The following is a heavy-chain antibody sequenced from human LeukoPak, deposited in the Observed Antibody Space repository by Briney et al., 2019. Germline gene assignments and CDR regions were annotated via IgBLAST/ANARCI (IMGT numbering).Heavy chain of an antibody. CDR2: IYYSGST. CDR1: GGSISRSSYY. V-gene: IGHV4-39*01. CDR3: ARLTSGHFDY. J-gene: IGHJ4*02. D-gene: IGHD3-10*01. Sequence: AETLSLTCTVSGGSISRSSYYWGWIRQPPGKGLEWIATIYYSGSTYYNPSLKSRVTISADTSKNQFSLKLSSVTAADTAVYYCARLTSGHFDYWGQGTLVTVSS.